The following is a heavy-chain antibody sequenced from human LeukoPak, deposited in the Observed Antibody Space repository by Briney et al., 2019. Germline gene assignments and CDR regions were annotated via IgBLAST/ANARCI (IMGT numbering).Heavy chain of an antibody. V-gene: IGHV3-20*04. CDR3: ARDPARGGWFNHGFDM. D-gene: IGHD6-19*01. CDR1: GFTFADYG. Sequence: GGSLRLSCEASGFTFADYGMTWVRLRPGKGLEWVSSLNWNAGYTHYADSVKGRFTISRDNTKDSLYLQMKNLRAEDTALYYCARDPARGGWFNHGFDMWGQGTMVTVSS. CDR2: LNWNAGYT. J-gene: IGHJ3*02.